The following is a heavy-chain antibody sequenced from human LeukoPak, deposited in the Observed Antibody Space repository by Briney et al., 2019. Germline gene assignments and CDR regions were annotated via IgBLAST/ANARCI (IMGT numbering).Heavy chain of an antibody. CDR3: ARQGRYSYGFIDY. J-gene: IGHJ4*02. CDR2: IYYSGST. D-gene: IGHD5-18*01. V-gene: IGHV4-59*08. CDR1: GGSISNYY. Sequence: SETLSLTCTVSGGSISNYYWSWIRQPPGKGLEWVGYIYYSGSTNYNPSLKSRVTISVDTSKNQFSLKLSSVTAADTANYYCARQGRYSYGFIDYWGQGTLVTVSS.